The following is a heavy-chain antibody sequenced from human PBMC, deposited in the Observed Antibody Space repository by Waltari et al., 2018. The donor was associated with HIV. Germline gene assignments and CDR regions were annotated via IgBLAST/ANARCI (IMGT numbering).Heavy chain of an antibody. D-gene: IGHD3-16*01. J-gene: IGHJ4*02. CDR2: INSDGSST. Sequence: EVPLVESGGGLVQPGGSLRLSCAAPGFTFSSYWMHWVRQAPGKGLVWVSRINSDGSSTNYADSVKGRFTISRDNAKNTVYLQMNSLRAEDTALYYCASLYNYVWGSPPPFDYWGQGTLVTVSS. CDR3: ASLYNYVWGSPPPFDY. CDR1: GFTFSSYW. V-gene: IGHV3-74*01.